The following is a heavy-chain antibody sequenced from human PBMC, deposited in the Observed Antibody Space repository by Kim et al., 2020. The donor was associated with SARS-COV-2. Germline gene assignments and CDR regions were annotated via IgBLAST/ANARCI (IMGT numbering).Heavy chain of an antibody. V-gene: IGHV4-34*01. D-gene: IGHD1-1*01. Sequence: SETLSLTCAVYEGSFSGYFWTWIRQSPGKGLEWIGEINHSGSTNYNPSLQSRVTISVDTSNNQFSLKLSSLTAADTAVYFCARGRTPHFPLKAYYFDFWGQGALVTVSS. CDR1: EGSFSGYF. CDR3: ARGRTPHFPLKAYYFDF. CDR2: INHSGST. J-gene: IGHJ4*02.